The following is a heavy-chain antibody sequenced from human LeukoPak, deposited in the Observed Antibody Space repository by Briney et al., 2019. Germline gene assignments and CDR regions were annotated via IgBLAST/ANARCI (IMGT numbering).Heavy chain of an antibody. Sequence: SETLSLTCTVSGGSISSSSYYWGWIRQPPGKGLEWIGSIYYSGSTYYNPSLKSRVTISVDTSKNQFSLKLSSVTAADTAVYYCASGVLRYFDSLTPSFDYWGQGTLVTVSS. V-gene: IGHV4-39*07. J-gene: IGHJ4*02. CDR3: ASGVLRYFDSLTPSFDY. CDR1: GGSISSSSYY. D-gene: IGHD3-9*01. CDR2: IYYSGST.